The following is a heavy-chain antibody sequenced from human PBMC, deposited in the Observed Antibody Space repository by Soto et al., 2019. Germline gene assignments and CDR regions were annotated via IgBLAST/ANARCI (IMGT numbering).Heavy chain of an antibody. D-gene: IGHD3-10*01. CDR1: GFTVSSNY. J-gene: IGHJ4*02. Sequence: SLRLSCAASGFTVSSNYMTWVRQAPGKGLEWVSVISSGGSTYYADSVKGRFAISRDNSRNTLYLQMNSLRAEDTAAYYCARVERGNYFDYWGQGTLVTVSS. CDR2: ISSGGST. CDR3: ARVERGNYFDY. V-gene: IGHV3-53*01.